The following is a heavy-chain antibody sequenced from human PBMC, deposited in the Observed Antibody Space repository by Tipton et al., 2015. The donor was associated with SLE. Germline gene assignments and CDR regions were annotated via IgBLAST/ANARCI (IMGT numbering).Heavy chain of an antibody. D-gene: IGHD5-18*01. CDR3: ARDLLVDTTMDFHFYYPLGV. J-gene: IGHJ6*02. CDR1: QLTSSTYG. V-gene: IGHV3-30*02. CDR2: IRYDGSYK. Sequence: SLRLSCAASQLTSSTYGMHWVRQAPGKGLDWVAFIRYDGSYKSYADSVKGRFTISRDSANLFLQMDSLRAEDTALYYCARDLLVDTTMDFHFYYPLGVWGQGTTVTVSS.